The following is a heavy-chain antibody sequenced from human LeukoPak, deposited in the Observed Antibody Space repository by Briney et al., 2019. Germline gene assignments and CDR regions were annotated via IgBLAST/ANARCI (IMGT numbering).Heavy chain of an antibody. J-gene: IGHJ3*02. CDR1: GFIFDDYA. CDR3: AKVLGRAFDI. CDR2: ISWNSGSI. Sequence: PGGSLRLSCAASGFIFDDYAMHWVRPVPGKGLGWVSGISWNSGSIGYADSVKGRFTISRDNAKNSLYLQMNSLRAEDTALYYCAKVLGRAFDIWGQGTMVTVSS. V-gene: IGHV3-9*01.